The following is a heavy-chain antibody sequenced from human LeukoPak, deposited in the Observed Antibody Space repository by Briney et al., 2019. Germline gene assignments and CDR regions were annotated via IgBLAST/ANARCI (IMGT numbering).Heavy chain of an antibody. CDR2: INDIGNT. V-gene: IGHV4-34*01. CDR3: ARLGSVGYYNYQYMDI. D-gene: IGHD1-26*01. Sequence: PSETLSLTCAVYGGSFSGYYWSWIRQPPGKGLEWIGEINDIGNTNYDPSLRCRVTISVDTSKNQFSLSLTSATAADTAVYFCARLGSVGYYNYQYMDIWGNGTTVTVSS. J-gene: IGHJ6*03. CDR1: GGSFSGYY.